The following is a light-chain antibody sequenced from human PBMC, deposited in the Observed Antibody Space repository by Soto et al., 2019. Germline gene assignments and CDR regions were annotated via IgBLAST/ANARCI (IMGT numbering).Light chain of an antibody. V-gene: IGKV3-20*01. CDR1: QSVSSSY. J-gene: IGKJ1*01. CDR2: GSS. CDR3: QQYGNSWT. Sequence: EIVLTQSPGTLSLSPGERATLSCRASQSVSSSYLAWYQQKPGQAPRLLIYGSSSRATGIPERFSGSGSGTDFTLTISRLEPEDFAVYYCQQYGNSWTFGQGTKVEIK.